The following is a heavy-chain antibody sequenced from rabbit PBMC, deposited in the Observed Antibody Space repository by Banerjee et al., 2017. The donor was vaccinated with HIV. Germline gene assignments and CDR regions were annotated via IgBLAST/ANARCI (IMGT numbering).Heavy chain of an antibody. CDR2: MDTGNT. Sequence: GGDLVKPEGSLTLTCTASGFSFTNKYVMCWVRQAPGKGLELIACMDTGNTVYANWAKGRFTISKASWTTVTLQMTSLTAADTATYFCARDLAGVIGWNFGLWGPGTLVTVS. V-gene: IGHV1S45*01. CDR1: GFSFTNKYV. D-gene: IGHD4-1*01. J-gene: IGHJ4*01. CDR3: ARDLAGVIGWNFGL.